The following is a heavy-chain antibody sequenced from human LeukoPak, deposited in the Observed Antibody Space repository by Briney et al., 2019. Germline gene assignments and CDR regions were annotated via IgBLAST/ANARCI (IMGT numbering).Heavy chain of an antibody. D-gene: IGHD6-13*01. V-gene: IGHV4-39*07. CDR3: ARGGYRGSRLVTFDY. J-gene: IGHJ4*02. CDR2: IYYSGST. Sequence: PSETLSLTCTVSGGSISSSSYYWGWIRQPPGKGLEWIGSIYYSGSTYYNPSLKGRVTISVDTSKNQFSLKLSSVTAADTAVYYCARGGYRGSRLVTFDYWGQGTLVTVSS. CDR1: GGSISSSSYY.